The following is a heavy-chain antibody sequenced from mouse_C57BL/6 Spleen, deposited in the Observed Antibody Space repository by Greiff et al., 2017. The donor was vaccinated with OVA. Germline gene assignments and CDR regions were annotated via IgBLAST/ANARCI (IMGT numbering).Heavy chain of an antibody. CDR2: IYPGDGDT. J-gene: IGHJ4*01. V-gene: IGHV1-82*01. CDR3: ARYKDYYGSRGAMDY. Sequence: VQLKESGPELVKPGASVKISCKASGYAFSSSWMNWVKQRPGKGLEWIGRIYPGDGDTNYNGKFKGKATLTADKSSSTAYMQLSSLTSEDSAVYFCARYKDYYGSRGAMDYWGQGTSVTVSS. CDR1: GYAFSSSW. D-gene: IGHD1-1*01.